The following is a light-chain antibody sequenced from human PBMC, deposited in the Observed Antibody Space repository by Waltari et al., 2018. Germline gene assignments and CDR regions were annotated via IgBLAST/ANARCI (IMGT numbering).Light chain of an antibody. V-gene: IGKV3-15*01. CDR1: QDVGTN. J-gene: IGKJ5*01. CDR3: QQYNKWPPIT. CDR2: GAS. Sequence: EVVLTQTPATLSVSPGERATLSCRANQDVGTNLAWYQQKPGRPPRLLIYGASSRATTIQARFSGSGSGTEFTLTISSLQSEDFAVYYCQQYNKWPPITFGQGTRLDIK.